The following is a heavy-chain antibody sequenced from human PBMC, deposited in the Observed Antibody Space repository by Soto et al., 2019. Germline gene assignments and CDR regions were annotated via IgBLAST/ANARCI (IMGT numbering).Heavy chain of an antibody. Sequence: SETLSLTCTVSGDSISSGDYYWSWIRQPPGKGLEWIGYIYSYGSTYYNPSLKSRVTMSVDTSKNQFSLRLTSVTAADTAVYYCARGYWGTTWDSWGQGTLVTVSS. CDR3: ARGYWGTTWDS. CDR2: IYSYGST. V-gene: IGHV4-30-4*01. D-gene: IGHD3-10*01. CDR1: GDSISSGDYY. J-gene: IGHJ4*02.